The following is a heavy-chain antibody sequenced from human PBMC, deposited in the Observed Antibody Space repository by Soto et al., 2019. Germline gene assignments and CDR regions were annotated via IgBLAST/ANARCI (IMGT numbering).Heavy chain of an antibody. D-gene: IGHD3-22*01. CDR1: GFTFSSYW. V-gene: IGHV3-74*01. CDR3: ARGDGDYYDGNGYLGRH. CDR2: INSDGSRT. J-gene: IGHJ4*02. Sequence: EVQLVESGGGIVQPGGSLRLSCAASGFTFSSYWMHWVRQAPGKGLVWVARINSDGSRTSYADSAKGRFTISRDNAKNTVYLRMNSLRAEDTAVYYWARGDGDYYDGNGYLGRHWGQGTLVTVSS.